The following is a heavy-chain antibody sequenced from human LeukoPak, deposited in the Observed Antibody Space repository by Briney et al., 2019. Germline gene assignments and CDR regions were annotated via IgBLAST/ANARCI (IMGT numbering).Heavy chain of an antibody. CDR2: IYYSGGT. CDR3: ARGGSWDAFDI. D-gene: IGHD3-10*01. V-gene: IGHV4-59*01. Sequence: SETLSLTCTVSGGSISSYYWSWIRQPPGKGLEWIGYIYYSGGTNYDPSLKSRVTISVDTSKNQFSLKLSSVTAADTAVYYCARGGSWDAFDIWGQGTMVTVSS. CDR1: GGSISSYY. J-gene: IGHJ3*02.